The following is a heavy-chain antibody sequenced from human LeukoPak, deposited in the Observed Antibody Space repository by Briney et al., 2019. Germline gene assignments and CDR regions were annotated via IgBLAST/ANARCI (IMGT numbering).Heavy chain of an antibody. CDR1: GFTFSTYA. D-gene: IGHD2-15*01. V-gene: IGHV3-23*01. CDR2: ISGSGDNT. CDR3: ARGSLYCSGGSCYFDY. J-gene: IGHJ4*02. Sequence: GGSLRLSCAVSGFTFSTYAMSWVRQAPGKGLEWVSGISGSGDNTYYADSVKGRFIISRDNSKNTLYLQMDSLRAEDTAVYYCARGSLYCSGGSCYFDYWGQGTLVTVSS.